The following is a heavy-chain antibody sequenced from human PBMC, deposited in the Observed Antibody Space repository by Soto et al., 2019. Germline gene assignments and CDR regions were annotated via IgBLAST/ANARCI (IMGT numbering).Heavy chain of an antibody. J-gene: IGHJ4*02. Sequence: LSLTCSVSGASIRSGGYYWSWLRQSPGKGLEWIGHIYYTGSTFYGPSLKSRLTISLDTSKNQFSLDLRSVTAADTAMYYCARIEMASIKWGRGTLVTVSS. CDR1: GASIRSGGYY. V-gene: IGHV4-31*03. CDR2: IYYTGST. CDR3: ARIEMASIK.